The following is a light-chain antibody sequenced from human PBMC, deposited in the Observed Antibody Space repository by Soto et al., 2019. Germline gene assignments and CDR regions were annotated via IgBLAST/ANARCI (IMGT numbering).Light chain of an antibody. J-gene: IGLJ1*01. Sequence: QSALTQPASVSGSPGQSITISCTGTSRDVGGYNYVSWYQQHPGKAPKLMIYEVSNRPSGVSNRFSGSKSGNTASLTISGLQAEDEADYYCSSFTSRFTFVFGTGTKVTVL. CDR1: SRDVGGYNY. V-gene: IGLV2-14*01. CDR3: SSFTSRFTFV. CDR2: EVS.